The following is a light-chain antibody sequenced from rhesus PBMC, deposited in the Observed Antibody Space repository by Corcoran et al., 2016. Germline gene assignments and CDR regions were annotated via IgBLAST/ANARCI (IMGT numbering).Light chain of an antibody. CDR2: KAS. J-gene: IGKJ4*01. CDR1: ENVNNY. Sequence: DIQMTQSPSSLSASVGDRVTITCRTRENVNNYLTWYQQKPGKAPKLLIYKASTLQSGVPSRFSGSGSGTDYTCAISILKSEDVATYYGQHKYGTPRTFGGGTKVEIK. V-gene: IGKV1-74*01. CDR3: QHKYGTPRT.